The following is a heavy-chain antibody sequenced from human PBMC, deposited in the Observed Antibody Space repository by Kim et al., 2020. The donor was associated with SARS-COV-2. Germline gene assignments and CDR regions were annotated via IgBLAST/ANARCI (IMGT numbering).Heavy chain of an antibody. D-gene: IGHD3-9*01. V-gene: IGHV1-46*01. CDR2: INPSGGST. CDR3: AREALRYFDWSPGGMDV. CDR1: GYTFTSYY. J-gene: IGHJ6*02. Sequence: ASVKVSCKASGYTFTSYYMHWVRQAPGQGLEWMGIINPSGGSTSYAQKFQGRVTMTRDTSTSTVYMELSSLRSEDTAVYYCAREALRYFDWSPGGMDVWGQGTTVTVSS.